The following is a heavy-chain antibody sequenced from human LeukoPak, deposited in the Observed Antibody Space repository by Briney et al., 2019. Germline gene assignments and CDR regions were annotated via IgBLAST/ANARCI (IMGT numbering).Heavy chain of an antibody. J-gene: IGHJ6*03. Sequence: SETLPLTCTVSGGSISSYYWSWIRQPPGKGLEWIGYIYYSGSTNYNPSLKSRVTISVDTSKNQFSLKLSSVTAADTAVYYCARDASYNWNDADYMDVWGKGTTVTVSS. V-gene: IGHV4-59*01. D-gene: IGHD1-1*01. CDR3: ARDASYNWNDADYMDV. CDR2: IYYSGST. CDR1: GGSISSYY.